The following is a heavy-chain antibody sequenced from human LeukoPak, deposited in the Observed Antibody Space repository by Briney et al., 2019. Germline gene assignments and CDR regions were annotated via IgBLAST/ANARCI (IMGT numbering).Heavy chain of an antibody. Sequence: SVKVSCKASGGTFSSYAISWVRQAPGQGLEWMGGIIPIFCTANYAQKFQGRVTITADESTSTAYMELSSLRSEDTAVYYCARDFPSRAYYYDGSGYSSFDYWGQGTLVTVSS. CDR2: IIPIFCTA. CDR1: GGTFSSYA. D-gene: IGHD3-22*01. V-gene: IGHV1-69*01. J-gene: IGHJ4*02. CDR3: ARDFPSRAYYYDGSGYSSFDY.